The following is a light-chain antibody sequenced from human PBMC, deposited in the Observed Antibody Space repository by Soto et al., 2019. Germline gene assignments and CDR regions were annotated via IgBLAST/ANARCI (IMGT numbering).Light chain of an antibody. CDR1: QSVSSN. J-gene: IGKJ5*01. Sequence: EIVMTQSPATMSVSPGESATLXXRASQSVSSNLAWYQQKPGQAPRLXXYGASTRATGIPARFSGSGSGTEFTLTISGLQSEDFAVYYCQQYNDRPPITFGQGTRLEIK. CDR2: GAS. CDR3: QQYNDRPPIT. V-gene: IGKV3-15*01.